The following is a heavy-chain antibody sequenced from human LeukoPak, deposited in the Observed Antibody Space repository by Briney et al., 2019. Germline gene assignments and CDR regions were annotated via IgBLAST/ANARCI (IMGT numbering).Heavy chain of an antibody. J-gene: IGHJ5*02. CDR3: ARGSNKCNLDP. V-gene: IGHV4-34*01. Sequence: PAETPSPTCAVHGGSFSGYYWSWIRQPPGKGLEWIGEINHSGSTNYNPFPKSRVTISVDTSQNQFSLKLRSVTAADTAVYYCARGSNKCNLDPWGQGPRVTVSS. D-gene: IGHD2/OR15-2a*01. CDR1: GGSFSGYY. CDR2: INHSGST.